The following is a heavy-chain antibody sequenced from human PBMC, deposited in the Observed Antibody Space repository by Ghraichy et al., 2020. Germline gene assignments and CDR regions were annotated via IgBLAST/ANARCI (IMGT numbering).Heavy chain of an antibody. CDR2: ISSSGSTI. CDR3: ARERPLVICDY. Sequence: GGSLRLSCAASGFTFSSYEMNWVRQAPGKGLEWVSYISSSGSTIYYADSVKGRFTISRDNAKNSLYLQMNSLRAEDTAVYYCARERPLVICDYWGQGTLVTVSS. CDR1: GFTFSSYE. V-gene: IGHV3-48*03. J-gene: IGHJ4*02. D-gene: IGHD3-22*01.